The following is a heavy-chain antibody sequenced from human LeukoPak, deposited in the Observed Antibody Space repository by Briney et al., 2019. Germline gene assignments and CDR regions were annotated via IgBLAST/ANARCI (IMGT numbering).Heavy chain of an antibody. D-gene: IGHD3-9*01. V-gene: IGHV3-23*01. CDR1: GFTFTSYA. CDR3: AKDIADILSGYYRAEVGLDY. J-gene: IGHJ4*02. Sequence: GGSLRLSRAVSGFTFTSYAMSWVRQAPGKGLEWVSAISVSGGSTYYADSVKGQFTISRDNSKNTLYLQMNSLRAEDTAVYYCAKDIADILSGYYRAEVGLDYWGQGTLVTVSS. CDR2: ISVSGGST.